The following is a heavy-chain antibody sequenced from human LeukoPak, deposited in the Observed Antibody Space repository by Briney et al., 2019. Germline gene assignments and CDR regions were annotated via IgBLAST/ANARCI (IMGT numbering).Heavy chain of an antibody. D-gene: IGHD4-17*01. CDR2: IYSGGTT. CDR3: ARDPRTTGKSSYGMDV. Sequence: GGSLRLSCAASGITFSSNYMSWVRQPPGKGLEWVSIIYSGGTTYYADSVQGRFTISRDNSKNTVYLQMNSLTVEDTAVYYCARDPRTTGKSSYGMDVWGQGTTVTVSS. CDR1: GITFSSNY. V-gene: IGHV3-53*01. J-gene: IGHJ6*02.